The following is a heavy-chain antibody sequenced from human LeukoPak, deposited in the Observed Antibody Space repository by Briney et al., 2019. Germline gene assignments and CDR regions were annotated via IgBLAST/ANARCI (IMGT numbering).Heavy chain of an antibody. CDR3: ARDPKDYDILTGYLDY. Sequence: GGSLRLSCAASGFTFSDYYMSWIRQAPGKGLEWVSYISSSGNIIYYADSVKGRFTISRDNAKNSLYLQMNSLRAEDTAVYYCARDPKDYDILTGYLDYWGQGTLVTVSS. CDR1: GFTFSDYY. V-gene: IGHV3-11*04. CDR2: ISSSGNII. J-gene: IGHJ4*02. D-gene: IGHD3-9*01.